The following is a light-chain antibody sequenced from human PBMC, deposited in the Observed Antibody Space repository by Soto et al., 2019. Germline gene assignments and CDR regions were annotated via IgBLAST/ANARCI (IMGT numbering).Light chain of an antibody. CDR1: QSVGSS. CDR2: DSS. V-gene: IGKV3-11*01. CDR3: QQRRELFT. Sequence: EILMTQSPATLSVSPGERATLSCRASQSVGSSLAWYQQKPGQPPSLLIYDSSNRATGIPARLSGSGSGTDFTLTISSIAPGDFAVYYCQQRRELFTFGGGTKVDIK. J-gene: IGKJ4*01.